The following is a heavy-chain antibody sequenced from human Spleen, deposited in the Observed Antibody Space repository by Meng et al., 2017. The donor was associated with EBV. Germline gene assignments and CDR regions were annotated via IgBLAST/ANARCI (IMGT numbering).Heavy chain of an antibody. CDR1: GASLTDYY. D-gene: IGHD3-16*02. CDR2: IIHSGRT. J-gene: IGHJ4*02. CDR3: ARVLSDNIWGNYRYLDS. V-gene: IGHV4-34*12. Sequence: VQRQQWRAGLLQPSEILSLTCAVYGASLTDYYWTWVRQPPGKGLEWIGEIIHSGRTNSNPSLESRVTMSVDPSKNHVSLKLSFVTAADTAVYYCARVLSDNIWGNYRYLDSWGQGSLVTVSS.